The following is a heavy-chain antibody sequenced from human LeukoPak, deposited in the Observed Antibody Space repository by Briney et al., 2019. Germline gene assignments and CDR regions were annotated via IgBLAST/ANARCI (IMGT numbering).Heavy chain of an antibody. Sequence: SVKVSCKASGGTFSSYAISWVRQAPGQGLEWMGGIIPIFGTANYAQKFQGRVTITTDESTSTAYMELSSLRSEDTAVYYCVSLGTEWGYDSSGSTPNWFDPWGQGTLVTVSS. J-gene: IGHJ5*02. CDR3: VSLGTEWGYDSSGSTPNWFDP. CDR2: IIPIFGTA. D-gene: IGHD3-22*01. V-gene: IGHV1-69*05. CDR1: GGTFSSYA.